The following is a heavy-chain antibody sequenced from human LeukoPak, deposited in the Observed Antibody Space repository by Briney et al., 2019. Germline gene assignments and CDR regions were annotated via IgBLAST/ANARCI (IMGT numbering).Heavy chain of an antibody. Sequence: GGSLRLSCAASGFTFSSYAMSWVRPAPGKGLEWVSTISGSGGSTYYADSVKGRFTISRDNSNNTLYLQMNSLRAEDTAVYYCAERIRDSSGYYYFDYWGQGTLVTVSS. V-gene: IGHV3-23*01. CDR2: ISGSGGST. D-gene: IGHD3-22*01. CDR3: AERIRDSSGYYYFDY. CDR1: GFTFSSYA. J-gene: IGHJ4*02.